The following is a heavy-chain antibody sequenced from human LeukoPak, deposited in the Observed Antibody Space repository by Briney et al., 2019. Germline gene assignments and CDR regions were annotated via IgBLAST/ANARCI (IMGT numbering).Heavy chain of an antibody. V-gene: IGHV3-21*04. D-gene: IGHD3-22*01. CDR2: ISSSSSYI. CDR1: GFTFSSYS. CDR3: AKDGELYYYDSSGYYYFDY. J-gene: IGHJ4*02. Sequence: GGSLRLSCAASGFTFSSYSMNWVRQAPGKGLEWVSSISSSSSYIYYADSVEGRFTISRDNSKNTLYLQMNSLRAEDTAVYYCAKDGELYYYDSSGYYYFDYWGQGTLVTVSS.